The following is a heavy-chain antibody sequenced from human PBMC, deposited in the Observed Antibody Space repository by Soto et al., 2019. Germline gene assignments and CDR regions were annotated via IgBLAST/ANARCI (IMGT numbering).Heavy chain of an antibody. CDR2: IWYDGSNK. CDR3: ARNGPPYFDWLEQDAFDI. D-gene: IGHD3-9*01. V-gene: IGHV3-33*01. CDR1: GFTFSSYG. J-gene: IGHJ3*02. Sequence: GGSLRLSCAASGFTFSSYGMHWVRQAPGKGLEWVAVIWYDGSNKYYADSVKGRFTISRDNSKNTLYLQMNSLRAEDTAVYYCARNGPPYFDWLEQDAFDIWGQGTMVTVSS.